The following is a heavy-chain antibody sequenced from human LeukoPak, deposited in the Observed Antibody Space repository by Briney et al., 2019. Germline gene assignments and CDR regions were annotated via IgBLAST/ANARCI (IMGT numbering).Heavy chain of an antibody. CDR3: ARGQPGAAAGTERSFKY. Sequence: GGSLRLSCAASGFTFSSYGMHWVRQAPGKGLEWVAFIRYDGSNKYYADSVKGRFTISRDNSKNTLYLQMNSLRPEDTAVYYCARGQPGAAAGTERSFKYWGQGTLVTVSS. CDR2: IRYDGSNK. J-gene: IGHJ4*02. V-gene: IGHV3-30*02. CDR1: GFTFSSYG. D-gene: IGHD6-13*01.